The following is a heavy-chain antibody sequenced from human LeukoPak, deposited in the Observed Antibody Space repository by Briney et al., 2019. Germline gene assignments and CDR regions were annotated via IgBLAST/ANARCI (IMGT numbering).Heavy chain of an antibody. V-gene: IGHV4-59*01. CDR2: IYYSGST. D-gene: IGHD3-22*01. CDR1: GGSISSYY. Sequence: SETLSLTCTVSGGSISSYYWSWTRQPPGKGLDWIGYIYYSGSTNYNPSLKSRVTISVDTSKNQFSLKLSSVTAADTAVYYCASSGYYLAHFDYWGQGTLVTVSS. CDR3: ASSGYYLAHFDY. J-gene: IGHJ4*02.